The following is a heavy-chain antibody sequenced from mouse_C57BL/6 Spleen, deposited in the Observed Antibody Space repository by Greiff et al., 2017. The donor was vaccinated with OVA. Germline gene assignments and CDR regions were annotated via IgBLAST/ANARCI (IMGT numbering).Heavy chain of an antibody. Sequence: EVQLVESGGGLVKPGGSLKLSCAASGFTFSDYGMNWVRQAPEKGLEWVAYISSGSSTIYYADTVKGRFTISRDNAKNTLFLQMTSLRSEDTAMYYCARPGYYGSSGYFDYWGQGTTLTVSA. J-gene: IGHJ2*01. CDR2: ISSGSSTI. V-gene: IGHV5-17*01. CDR1: GFTFSDYG. D-gene: IGHD1-1*01. CDR3: ARPGYYGSSGYFDY.